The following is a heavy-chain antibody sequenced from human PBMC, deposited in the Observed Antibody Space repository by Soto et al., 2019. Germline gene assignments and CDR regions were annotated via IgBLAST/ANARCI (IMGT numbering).Heavy chain of an antibody. V-gene: IGHV1-3*01. CDR1: GYTFSSYC. J-gene: IGHJ4*02. Sequence: ASVKVSCKASGYTFSSYCVHWVRQAPGQRLEWMGWINAGNGNTKYSQKFQGRVAINRDTSASTAYMELSRLGSEDTAVYYCARDGAVAGSINFDYWGQGTLVTVSS. D-gene: IGHD6-19*01. CDR2: INAGNGNT. CDR3: ARDGAVAGSINFDY.